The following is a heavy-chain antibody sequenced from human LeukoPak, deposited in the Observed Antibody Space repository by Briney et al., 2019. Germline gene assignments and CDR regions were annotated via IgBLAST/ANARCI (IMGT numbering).Heavy chain of an antibody. CDR3: ARGRRAVADY. D-gene: IGHD6-19*01. CDR2: INHSGST. V-gene: IGHV4-34*01. J-gene: IGHJ4*02. Sequence: SETLSLTCAVYGGSFSGYYWSWIRQPPGKGLEWIGEINHSGSTNYNPSLKSRVTISVDTSKNQFSLKLSSVTAADTAVYYCARGRRAVADYWGQETLVTVSS. CDR1: GGSFSGYY.